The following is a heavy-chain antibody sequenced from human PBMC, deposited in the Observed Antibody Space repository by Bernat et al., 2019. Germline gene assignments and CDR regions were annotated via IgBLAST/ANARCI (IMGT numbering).Heavy chain of an antibody. CDR1: GYTFTTYF. Sequence: QVQLVQSGAEVKKPGASVLVSCKASGYTFTTYFIHWVRQAPGQGLEWMGYIHAGIGGTKYSENFQGRVTITRDTSASTGYMELSSLTSEDTAVYYCARTSSASNWLDPWGQGTLVTVSS. CDR2: IHAGIGGT. CDR3: ARTSSASNWLDP. D-gene: IGHD6-6*01. V-gene: IGHV1-3*01. J-gene: IGHJ5*02.